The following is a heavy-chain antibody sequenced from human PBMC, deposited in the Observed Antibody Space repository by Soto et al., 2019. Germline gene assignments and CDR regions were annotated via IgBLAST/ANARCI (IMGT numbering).Heavy chain of an antibody. CDR1: GGSFSGYY. Sequence: QVQLQQWGAGLLKPSETLSLTCAVYGGSFSGYYWSWIRQPPGKGLEWIGEINHSGSTNYNPSLKSRVTISVDTSKNQFSLKLSSVTAADTAVYYCVRGLFPLVLPFDYWGQGTLVTVSS. CDR3: VRGLFPLVLPFDY. J-gene: IGHJ4*02. V-gene: IGHV4-34*01. D-gene: IGHD2-21*01. CDR2: INHSGST.